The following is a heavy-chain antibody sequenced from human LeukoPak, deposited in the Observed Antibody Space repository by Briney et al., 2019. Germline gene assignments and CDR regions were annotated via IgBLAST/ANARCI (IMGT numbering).Heavy chain of an antibody. J-gene: IGHJ4*02. V-gene: IGHV3-33*01. Sequence: GGSLRLSCAASGFTFSSYGMHWVRQAPGKGLGWVAVIWYDGSNKYYADSVKGRFTISRDNSKNTLYLQMNSLRAEDTAVYYCARVPSGSYSGSDYWGQGTLVTVSS. CDR1: GFTFSSYG. CDR2: IWYDGSNK. CDR3: ARVPSGSYSGSDY. D-gene: IGHD1-26*01.